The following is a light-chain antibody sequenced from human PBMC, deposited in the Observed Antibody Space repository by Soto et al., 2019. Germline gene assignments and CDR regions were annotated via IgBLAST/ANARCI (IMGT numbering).Light chain of an antibody. CDR2: DAS. CDR1: QIISSF. V-gene: IGKV3-11*01. Sequence: EIVLTQSPATLSLSPGERATLSCRASQIISSFLAWYQQKPGQAPRLLIYDASVRAIGIPARFSGSGSGTDFTLTISSLEPEDFAVYYCQQRSDWYTFGQGTKLEIK. CDR3: QQRSDWYT. J-gene: IGKJ2*01.